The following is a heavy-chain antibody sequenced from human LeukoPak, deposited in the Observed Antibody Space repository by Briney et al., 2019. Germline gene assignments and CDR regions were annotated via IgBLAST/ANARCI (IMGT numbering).Heavy chain of an antibody. CDR3: ARGVSGTGPDI. D-gene: IGHD5/OR15-5a*01. CDR2: IKTDGSST. Sequence: GGSLRLSCAACGFTFSSYWMHWVRQAPGEGLVWVSRIKTDGSSTDYADSVKGRFTISRDNAKNTMYLQMNSLRAEDTAVYYCARGVSGTGPDIWGLGTMVTVSS. V-gene: IGHV3-74*01. J-gene: IGHJ3*02. CDR1: GFTFSSYW.